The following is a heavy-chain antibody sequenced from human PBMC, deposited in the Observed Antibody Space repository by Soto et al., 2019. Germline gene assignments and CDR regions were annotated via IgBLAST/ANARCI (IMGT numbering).Heavy chain of an antibody. Sequence: SGPTLVNPTQTLTLTCTFSGFSLSTSGMCVSWIRQPPGKALEWLARIDWDDDKYYSTSLKTRLTISKDTSKNQVVLTMTNMDPVDTATYYCARISAGGSSGPHLPTPHPYGMDVWGQGTTVTVSS. V-gene: IGHV2-70*11. CDR2: IDWDDDK. CDR3: ARISAGGSSGPHLPTPHPYGMDV. CDR1: GFSLSTSGMC. D-gene: IGHD2-15*01. J-gene: IGHJ6*02.